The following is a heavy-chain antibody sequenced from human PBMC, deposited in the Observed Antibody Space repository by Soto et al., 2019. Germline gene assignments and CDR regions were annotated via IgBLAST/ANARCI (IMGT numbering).Heavy chain of an antibody. J-gene: IGHJ5*02. Sequence: QVQLQESGPGLVKPSQTLSLTCTVSGDSISSNNNYWSWIRQPPGEGLEWIGFIPYSGTTSYSPSLKSRVAISLDTSKNQFSLSLSSVTAADTAVYYCARGRGYSYGLDPWGQGTLVTVSS. CDR3: ARGRGYSYGLDP. D-gene: IGHD5-18*01. CDR2: IPYSGTT. V-gene: IGHV4-30-4*01. CDR1: GDSISSNNNY.